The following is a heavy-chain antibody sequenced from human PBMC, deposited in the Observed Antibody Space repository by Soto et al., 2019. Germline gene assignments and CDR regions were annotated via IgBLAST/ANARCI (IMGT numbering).Heavy chain of an antibody. CDR2: IYTSGST. V-gene: IGHV4-4*07. J-gene: IGHJ6*02. D-gene: IGHD3-3*01. CDR3: ARDLSITIFGVVIPPVDYYYGMDV. CDR1: GGSISSYY. Sequence: SETLSRTCTVSGGSISSYYWSWIRQPAGKGLAWIGRIYTSGSTNYNPSLKSRVTMSVDTSKNQFSLKLSSVTAADTAVYYCARDLSITIFGVVIPPVDYYYGMDVWGQGTTVTVSS.